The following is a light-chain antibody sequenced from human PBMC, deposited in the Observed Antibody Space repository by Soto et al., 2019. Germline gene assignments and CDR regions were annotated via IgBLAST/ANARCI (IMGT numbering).Light chain of an antibody. CDR3: HQHAESPLT. CDR1: QSVGNNY. Sequence: EIVLTQSPGTLSFSPGERATLSCRASQSVGNNYLSWYQQKPGQAPRLLIYTASIRATGIPDRFSGSGSGTDFTLTISRLEPEDFAVYYCHQHAESPLTFGGGTKVDIK. CDR2: TAS. V-gene: IGKV3-20*01. J-gene: IGKJ4*01.